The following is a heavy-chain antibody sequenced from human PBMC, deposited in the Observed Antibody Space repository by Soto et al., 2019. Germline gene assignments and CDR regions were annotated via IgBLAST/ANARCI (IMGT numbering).Heavy chain of an antibody. V-gene: IGHV1-2*04. D-gene: IGHD6-6*01. Sequence: ASVKVSCKASGYTFTGYYMHWVRQAPGQGLEWMGWINPNSGGTNYAQKFQGWVTMTRDTSISTAYMELSRLRSDDTAVYYCARTSIGARRDYYYGMDVWGQGTTVTVFS. CDR3: ARTSIGARRDYYYGMDV. CDR1: GYTFTGYY. CDR2: INPNSGGT. J-gene: IGHJ6*02.